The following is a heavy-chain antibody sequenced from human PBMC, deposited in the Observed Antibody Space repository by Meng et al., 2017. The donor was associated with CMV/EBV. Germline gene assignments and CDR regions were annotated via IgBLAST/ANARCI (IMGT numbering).Heavy chain of an antibody. D-gene: IGHD3-10*01. CDR1: GLSLITSGVG. CDR3: AHRSNFYGSGSRSFDY. V-gene: IGHV2-5*01. Sequence: SGPTLVKPTQTLTLTCTFSGLSLITSGVGVGWIRQSPGKALEWLAVIYWNGDKRYRPSLESRLSITRDTSKNQVVLTMTNMDPVDTATYYCAHRSNFYGSGSRSFDYWGQGTLVTVSS. CDR2: IYWNGDK. J-gene: IGHJ4*02.